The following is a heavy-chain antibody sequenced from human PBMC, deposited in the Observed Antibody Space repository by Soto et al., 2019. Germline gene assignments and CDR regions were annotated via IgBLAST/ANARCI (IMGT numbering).Heavy chain of an antibody. CDR3: ARQRRYYYDSSGYPDY. Sequence: SETLSLTCTVSGGSISSSSYYWGWIRQPPGKGLEWIGSIYYTGSTYYNPSLKSRVTISVDTSKNQFSLKLSSVTATDTAVYYCARQRRYYYDSSGYPDYWGQGTLVTVSS. CDR1: GGSISSSSYY. D-gene: IGHD3-22*01. V-gene: IGHV4-39*01. CDR2: IYYTGST. J-gene: IGHJ4*02.